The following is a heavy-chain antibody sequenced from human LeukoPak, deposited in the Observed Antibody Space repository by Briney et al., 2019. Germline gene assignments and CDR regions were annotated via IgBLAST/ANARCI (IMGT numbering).Heavy chain of an antibody. CDR3: ARLRSASSGVVDY. CDR1: GDSISSSSYF. V-gene: IGHV4-39*01. CDR2: IHYSGST. J-gene: IGHJ4*02. Sequence: SETLSLTCTVSGDSISSSSYFWGWIRQPPGKGLEWIGSIHYSGSTYYNPSLKSRVSISVDTPKNQFSLRLTSVTAADTAVYYCARLRSASSGVVDYWGQGTLVTVSS. D-gene: IGHD2-15*01.